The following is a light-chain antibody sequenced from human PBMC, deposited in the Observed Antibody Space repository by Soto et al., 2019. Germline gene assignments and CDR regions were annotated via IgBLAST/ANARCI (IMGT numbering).Light chain of an antibody. CDR2: DVS. CDR3: QQRTCWPT. J-gene: IGKJ4*01. V-gene: IGKV3-11*01. Sequence: EIVLTQSPATLSLSPGDRATLSCRASQSVTSSFAWFQQKHGQAPRLLIHDVSRRANAIPARVSGSGSGTDFTLTISNLGPEDCGVVDCQQRTCWPTFGGGTKVEI. CDR1: QSVTSS.